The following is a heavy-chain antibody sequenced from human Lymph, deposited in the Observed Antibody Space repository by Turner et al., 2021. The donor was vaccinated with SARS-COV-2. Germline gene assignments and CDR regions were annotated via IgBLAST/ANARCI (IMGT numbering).Heavy chain of an antibody. Sequence: QVQLVQSGAEVKKPGASVKVSCKAPGYTFTSYDINWVRQANGQVLEGMGWMNPNSGNTGDAQKFQGRITRTRNTYISTAYMERSSLRSEDTAVYYCARGRYSGGGMDVWGQGTTVTVSS. J-gene: IGHJ6*02. CDR3: ARGRYSGGGMDV. D-gene: IGHD1-26*01. CDR1: GYTFTSYD. CDR2: MNPNSGNT. V-gene: IGHV1-8*02.